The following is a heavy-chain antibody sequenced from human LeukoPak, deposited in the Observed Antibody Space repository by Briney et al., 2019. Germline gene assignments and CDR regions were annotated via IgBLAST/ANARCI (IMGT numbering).Heavy chain of an antibody. CDR1: GFTFSSYA. Sequence: GGSLRLSCAASGFTFSSYAMSWVRQAPGKGLEWVSAISGSGGRTYYADSVKGRFTISRDNSKNTLYLQMNSLRAEDTAVYYCAKGKTYYSSGWYYFDYWGQGTLVTVSS. D-gene: IGHD6-19*01. CDR3: AKGKTYYSSGWYYFDY. CDR2: ISGSGGRT. J-gene: IGHJ4*02. V-gene: IGHV3-23*01.